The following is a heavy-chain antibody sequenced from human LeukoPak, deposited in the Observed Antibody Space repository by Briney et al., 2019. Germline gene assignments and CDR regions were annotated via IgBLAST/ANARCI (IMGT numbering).Heavy chain of an antibody. Sequence: GGSLRLSCAASGFTFSSYSMNWVRQAPGKGLEWVSSISSSSSYIYYADSVKGRFTISRDNAKNSLYLQTNSLRAEDTAVYYCARGLDTAMVGDAFDIWGQGTMVTVSS. V-gene: IGHV3-21*01. CDR3: ARGLDTAMVGDAFDI. D-gene: IGHD5-18*01. J-gene: IGHJ3*02. CDR2: ISSSSSYI. CDR1: GFTFSSYS.